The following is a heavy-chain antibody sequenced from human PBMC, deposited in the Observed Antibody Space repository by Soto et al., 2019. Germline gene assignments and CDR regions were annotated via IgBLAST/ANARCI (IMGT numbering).Heavy chain of an antibody. V-gene: IGHV4-4*07. CDR3: ARESGENWTYEAH. CDR2: ITVNGNT. Sequence: QVQQLESGPGLVKPWDTLSLTCTVSGAYISDFSWSWIRQPAGKGREWIGRITVNGNTQYNPSFRSRVTMSMDTSRNQFALNLQSATAADTALYYCARESGENWTYEAHWGQGTLVTVSS. D-gene: IGHD1-7*01. CDR1: GAYISDFS. J-gene: IGHJ1*01.